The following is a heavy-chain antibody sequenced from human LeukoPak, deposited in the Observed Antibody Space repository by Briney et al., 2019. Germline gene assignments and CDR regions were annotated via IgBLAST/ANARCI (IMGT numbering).Heavy chain of an antibody. D-gene: IGHD3-22*01. V-gene: IGHV4-59*01. J-gene: IGHJ4*02. CDR1: AGSIRVSY. CDR2: IFYSGST. Sequence: SETLSLTCSVSAGSIRVSYWNWIRQPPGKGLEWIGYIFYSGSTNYNPSLKSRVTISVDTSKNQFSLKLNSVTAADTAVYYCARYDSSGYYYFDYWGQGTLVTVSS. CDR3: ARYDSSGYYYFDY.